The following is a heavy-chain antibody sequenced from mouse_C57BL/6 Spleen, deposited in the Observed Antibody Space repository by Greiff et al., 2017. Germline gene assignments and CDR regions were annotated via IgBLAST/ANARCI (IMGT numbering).Heavy chain of an antibody. CDR1: GFTFTDYY. Sequence: EVKLVESGGGLVQPGGSLSLSCAASGFTFTDYYMSWVRQPPGKALEWLGFIRNKANGYTTEYSASVKGRFTISRDNSQSILYLQMNALRAEDSATYYCARYSPPGTVVEDAMDYWGQGTSVTVSS. J-gene: IGHJ4*01. V-gene: IGHV7-3*01. D-gene: IGHD1-1*01. CDR3: ARYSPPGTVVEDAMDY. CDR2: IRNKANGYTT.